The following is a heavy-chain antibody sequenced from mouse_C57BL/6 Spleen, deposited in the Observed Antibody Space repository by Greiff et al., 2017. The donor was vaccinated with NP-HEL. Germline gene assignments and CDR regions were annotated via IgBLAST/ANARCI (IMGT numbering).Heavy chain of an antibody. V-gene: IGHV1-82*01. CDR2: IYPGDGDT. CDR3: SKLGQGYFDV. D-gene: IGHD4-1*01. J-gene: IGHJ1*03. Sequence: VQLQQSGPELVKPGASVKISCKASGYAFSSSWMNWVKQRPGTGLEWIGRIYPGDGDTNYNGKFKGKATLTADKSSSTAYMQLSSLTSEDSAVYFFSKLGQGYFDVWGTGATVTVSS. CDR1: GYAFSSSW.